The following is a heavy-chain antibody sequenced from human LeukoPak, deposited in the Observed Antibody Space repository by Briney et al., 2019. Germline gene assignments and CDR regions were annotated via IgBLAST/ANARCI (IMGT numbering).Heavy chain of an antibody. CDR2: IIPIFGTA. CDR3: GGSRLDYFDC. CDR1: GGTFSSYA. Sequence: GASVKVSCKASGGTFSSYAISWVRQAPGQGLEWMGGIIPIFGTANYAQKFQGRVTITADESTSTAYMELGSLRSEDTAVYYCGGSRLDYFDCWGQGTLVTVSS. D-gene: IGHD1-26*01. J-gene: IGHJ4*02. V-gene: IGHV1-69*13.